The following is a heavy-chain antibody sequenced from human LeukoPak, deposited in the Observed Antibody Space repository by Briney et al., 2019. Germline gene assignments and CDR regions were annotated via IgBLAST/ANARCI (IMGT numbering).Heavy chain of an antibody. V-gene: IGHV1-46*01. J-gene: IGHJ4*02. D-gene: IGHD5-18*01. Sequence: GASVKVSCKASGYTFTSNYMHWVRQAPGQGLEGMGVIHPSGGGTNQAPKFQGRVTITRDTSTATVFMELSSLTSAHTATYYCARMEMDPAMVTNYFDYWGQGTLVTVSS. CDR3: ARMEMDPAMVTNYFDY. CDR2: IHPSGGGT. CDR1: GYTFTSNY.